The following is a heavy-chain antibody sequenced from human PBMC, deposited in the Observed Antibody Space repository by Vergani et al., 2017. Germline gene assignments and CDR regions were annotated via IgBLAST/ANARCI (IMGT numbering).Heavy chain of an antibody. V-gene: IGHV4-34*01. J-gene: IGHJ6*03. CDR3: ARVNTETNGHLYYYYYMDV. Sequence: QVQLQQWGGGLLKPSETLSLTCVVNGESFTSYHWTWIRQSPGEGLEWVGDIDHTGRPDYNPSLKSRLTMSVDKSLNQISLTLNSVTATDTAIYFCARVNTETNGHLYYYYYMDVWGKGTAVTVS. CDR2: IDHTGRP. D-gene: IGHD4-11*01. CDR1: GESFTSYH.